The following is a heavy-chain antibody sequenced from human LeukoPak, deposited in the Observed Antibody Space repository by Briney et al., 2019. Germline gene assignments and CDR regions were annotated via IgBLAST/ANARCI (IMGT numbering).Heavy chain of an antibody. D-gene: IGHD3-22*01. V-gene: IGHV1-8*01. CDR1: GYTFTSYD. CDR2: MNPNSGNT. J-gene: IGHJ5*02. Sequence: GASVKVSCKASGYTFTSYDINWVRQATRQGLEWMGWMNPNSGNTGYAQKFQGRVTMTRNTSISTAYMELSSLRSEDTAVYYCARAPPMIGVWFDPWGQGTLVTVSS. CDR3: ARAPPMIGVWFDP.